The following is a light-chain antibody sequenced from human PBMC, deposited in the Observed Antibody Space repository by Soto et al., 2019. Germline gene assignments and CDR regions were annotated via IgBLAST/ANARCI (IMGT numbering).Light chain of an antibody. CDR1: QSVSSAY. CDR2: AAS. V-gene: IGKV3-20*01. CDR3: QQYGSSSTWT. J-gene: IGKJ1*01. Sequence: EIVLTQSPGTLSLSPGERATLSCSASQSVSSAYLAWYQHKPGQPPTLLIYAASSRVTGIPDRFSGSGSGTDFTLTISRLEPEDFAAYYCQQYGSSSTWTFGQGTKVEIK.